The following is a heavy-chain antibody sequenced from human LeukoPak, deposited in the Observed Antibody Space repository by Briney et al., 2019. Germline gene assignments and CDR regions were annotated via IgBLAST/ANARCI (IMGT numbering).Heavy chain of an antibody. CDR3: AGTPGGYYDSSGYYDY. D-gene: IGHD3-22*01. CDR2: IYYSGST. V-gene: IGHV4-39*07. J-gene: IGHJ4*02. Sequence: PSETLSLTCTVSGGSISSSSYYWGWIRQPPGKGLEWIGSIYYSGSTYYNPSLKSRVTISVDTSKNQFSLKLSSVTAADTAVYYCAGTPGGYYDSSGYYDYWGQGTLVTVSS. CDR1: GGSISSSSYY.